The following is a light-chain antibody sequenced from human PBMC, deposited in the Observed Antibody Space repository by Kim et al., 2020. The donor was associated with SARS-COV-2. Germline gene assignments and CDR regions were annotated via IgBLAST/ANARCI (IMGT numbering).Light chain of an antibody. V-gene: IGKV1-16*02. CDR2: AAS. CDR3: QQYNSYPLT. Sequence: DIQMTQSPSSLSASVGDRVTITCRASQDIANYLAWFQQKPGKAPKSLIYAASNLQSGVPSKFSGSGSGTDFTLTISSLQPEDSATYYCQQYNSYPLTFGGGTKVDIK. CDR1: QDIANY. J-gene: IGKJ4*01.